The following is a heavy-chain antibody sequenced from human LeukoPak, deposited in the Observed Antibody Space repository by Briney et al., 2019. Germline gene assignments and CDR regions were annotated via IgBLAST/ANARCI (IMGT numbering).Heavy chain of an antibody. CDR2: INHSGST. D-gene: IGHD3-3*01. V-gene: IGHV4-34*01. Sequence: SETLSLTCAVYGGSFSGYYWSWIRQPPGKGLEWIGEINHSGSTNYNPSLKSRVTMSVDTSKNQFSLKLSSVTAADTAVYYCARGYYDFWSGPPLRARLNAFDIWGQGTMVTVSS. CDR3: ARGYYDFWSGPPLRARLNAFDI. J-gene: IGHJ3*02. CDR1: GGSFSGYY.